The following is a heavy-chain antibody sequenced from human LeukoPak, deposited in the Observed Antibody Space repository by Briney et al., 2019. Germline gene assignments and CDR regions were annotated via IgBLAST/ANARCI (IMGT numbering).Heavy chain of an antibody. CDR2: IRYGGSNT. CDR3: AKNNGSSVRESSHYYYYLDV. J-gene: IGHJ6*03. CDR1: GFIFSTYG. D-gene: IGHD5-12*01. V-gene: IGHV3-30*02. Sequence: QPGGSLTVSCAASGFIFSTYGVHWVRQAPGKGRVWVAFIRYGGSNTYYIDSVKGRFAISRDNSKNTLYLQMNNLRAEDTALYYCAKNNGSSVRESSHYYYYLDVWGKGTTVIVSS.